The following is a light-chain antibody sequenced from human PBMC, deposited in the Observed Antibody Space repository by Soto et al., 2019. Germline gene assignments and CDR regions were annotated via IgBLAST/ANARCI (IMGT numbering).Light chain of an antibody. V-gene: IGKV1-39*01. J-gene: IGKJ2*01. CDR2: TAS. CDR1: QSISTY. Sequence: DIQMTQSPSSLSASVGDRVIITCRASQSISTYLNWYQQKPGKAPKLLIYTASSLQSGVPSRLSVSGSGTEFTLTISSLQPEDFATYYCQQSYITPYTFGQGTKLEIK. CDR3: QQSYITPYT.